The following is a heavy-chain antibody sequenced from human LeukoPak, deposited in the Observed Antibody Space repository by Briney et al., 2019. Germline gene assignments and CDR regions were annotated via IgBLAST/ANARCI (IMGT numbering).Heavy chain of an antibody. V-gene: IGHV1-8*01. J-gene: IGHJ4*02. CDR3: AKAAMGEGYFFDN. CDR1: GFTFTSYD. CDR2: MNSNSGNT. Sequence: GASVKVSCKASGFTFTSYDINWVRQATGQGLEWVGWMNSNSGNTGYAEKFQGRVTMTRNTSISTAYMELSSLRSEDTAVYYCAKAAMGEGYFFDNWGQGTLVTVSS. D-gene: IGHD3-16*01.